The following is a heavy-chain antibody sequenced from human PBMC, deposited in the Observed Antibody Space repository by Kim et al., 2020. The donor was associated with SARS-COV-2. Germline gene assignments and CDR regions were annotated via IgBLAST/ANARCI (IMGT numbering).Heavy chain of an antibody. J-gene: IGHJ4*02. D-gene: IGHD6-13*01. CDR3: AAGYSSSWVFDY. V-gene: IGHV3-30*07. Sequence: CQAASPKGRLTTTRDNSKNTLYLQMNSLRAEDTAVYYGAAGYSSSWVFDYWGQGTLVTVSS.